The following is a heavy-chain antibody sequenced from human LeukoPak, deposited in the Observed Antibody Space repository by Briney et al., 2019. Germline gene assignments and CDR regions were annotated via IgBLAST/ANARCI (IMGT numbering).Heavy chain of an antibody. J-gene: IGHJ6*03. CDR2: LYHSDSA. CDR1: GYSISNGYY. CDR3: ARQHDSYYYYYIDV. V-gene: IGHV4-38-2*01. Sequence: KPSETLSLTCAVSGYSISNGYYWVWIRQPPGRGREGIGSLYHSDSAYYNPSLRSRVSMSVDTTKNQFSLTLSFVTAADTAVYYCARQHDSYYYYYIDVWGSGTTVTVSS.